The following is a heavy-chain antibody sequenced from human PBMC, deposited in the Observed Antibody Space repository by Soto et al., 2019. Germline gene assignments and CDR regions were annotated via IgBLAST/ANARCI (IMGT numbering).Heavy chain of an antibody. CDR3: ARDHGSSWYYFDY. D-gene: IGHD6-13*01. V-gene: IGHV1-2*04. CDR2: INPNSGGT. J-gene: IGHJ4*02. Sequence: ASVKVSCKASGYTFNGYYMHWVRQAPGQGLEWMGWINPNSGGTNYAQKFQGWVTMTRDTSISTAYMELSSLRSEDTAVYYCARDHGSSWYYFDYWGQGTLVTVSS. CDR1: GYTFNGYY.